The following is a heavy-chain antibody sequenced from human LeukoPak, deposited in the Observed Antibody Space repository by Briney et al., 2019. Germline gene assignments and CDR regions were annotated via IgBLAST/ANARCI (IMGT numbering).Heavy chain of an antibody. CDR2: IYYSGST. CDR3: ASGSITGTTGDNNWFDP. V-gene: IGHV4-39*01. Sequence: SETLSLTCTVSGGSISSSSYYWGWIRQPPGTGLEWIGSIYYSGSTYYNPSLKSRVTISVDTSKNQFSLKLSSVTAADTAVYYCASGSITGTTGDNNWFDPWGQGTLVTVSS. J-gene: IGHJ5*02. D-gene: IGHD1-20*01. CDR1: GGSISSSSYY.